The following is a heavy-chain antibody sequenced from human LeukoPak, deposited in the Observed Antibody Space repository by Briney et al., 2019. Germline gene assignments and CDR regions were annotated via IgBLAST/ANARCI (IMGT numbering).Heavy chain of an antibody. J-gene: IGHJ6*03. V-gene: IGHV3-23*01. CDR3: AKEVVVVPAAIVPYYYYYMDV. CDR2: ISGSGGST. Sequence: PGGSLRLSCIVSGFPFGDYAMSWVRQAPGKGLEWVSAISGSGGSTYYADSVKGRFTISRDNSKNTLYLQMNSLRAEDTAVYYCAKEVVVVPAAIVPYYYYYMDVWGKGTTVTISS. CDR1: GFPFGDYA. D-gene: IGHD2-2*01.